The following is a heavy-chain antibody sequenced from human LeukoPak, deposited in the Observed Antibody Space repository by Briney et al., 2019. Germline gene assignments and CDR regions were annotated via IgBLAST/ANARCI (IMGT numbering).Heavy chain of an antibody. V-gene: IGHV3-23*01. Sequence: GGSLRLSCAASGFDFSSQWMSWVRQAPGKGLEWVSAISGSGGSTYYADSVKGRFTISRDNSKNTLYLQMNSLRAEDTAVYYCAKEGGVIVVVTYWGQGTLVTVSS. CDR1: GFDFSSQW. CDR3: AKEGGVIVVVTY. CDR2: ISGSGGST. D-gene: IGHD3-22*01. J-gene: IGHJ4*02.